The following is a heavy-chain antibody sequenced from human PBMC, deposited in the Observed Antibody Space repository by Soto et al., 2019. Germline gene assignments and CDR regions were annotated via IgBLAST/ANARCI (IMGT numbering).Heavy chain of an antibody. CDR3: AADHNPFYDILTGYYY. CDR2: IVVGSGNT. D-gene: IGHD3-9*01. CDR1: GFTFTSSA. J-gene: IGHJ4*02. Sequence: GASVKFSCKASGFTFTSSAVQWVRQARGQRLEWIGWIVVGSGNTNYAQKFQERVTITRDMSTSTAYMELSSLRSEDTAVYYCAADHNPFYDILTGYYYWGQGTLVTVSS. V-gene: IGHV1-58*01.